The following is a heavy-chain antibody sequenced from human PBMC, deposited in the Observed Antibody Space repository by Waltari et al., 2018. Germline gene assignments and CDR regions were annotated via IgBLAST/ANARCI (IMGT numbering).Heavy chain of an antibody. Sequence: EVQLVESGGGLVKPGGALRLSCAAAGFTFSRYLMHWVRQAPGKGLAWVSSISSSMRYIYCAHAVTCRFTIVRDNAKNSLYIQMNSLRAEDTAVYYCAREYYYDSSGSYAFDIWGQGTMVTVSS. CDR3: AREYYYDSSGSYAFDI. J-gene: IGHJ3*02. CDR2: ISSSMRYI. V-gene: IGHV3-21*01. CDR1: GFTFSRYL. D-gene: IGHD3-22*01.